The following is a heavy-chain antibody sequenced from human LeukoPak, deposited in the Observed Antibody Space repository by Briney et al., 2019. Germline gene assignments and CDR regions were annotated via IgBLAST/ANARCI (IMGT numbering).Heavy chain of an antibody. CDR3: AGDLAAAGLALLC. J-gene: IGHJ4*02. D-gene: IGHD6-13*01. CDR2: IYHSGST. V-gene: IGHV4-4*02. CDR1: GGSISSSNW. Sequence: SETLSLTCAVSGGSISSSNWWSWVRQPPGQGLEWIGEIYHSGSTNYNPSLKSRVTISVDKSKNQFSLKLSSVTAADTAVYYCAGDLAAAGLALLCWSQGTLVTVSS.